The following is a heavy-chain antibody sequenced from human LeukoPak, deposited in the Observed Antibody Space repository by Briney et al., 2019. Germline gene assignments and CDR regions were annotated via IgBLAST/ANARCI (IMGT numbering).Heavy chain of an antibody. J-gene: IGHJ3*02. D-gene: IGHD3-16*01. CDR2: ISAYNGNT. CDR1: GYTFTSYG. V-gene: IGHV1-18*01. CDR3: ARVRGYLMNPDAFDI. Sequence: RASVKVSCKASGYTFTSYGISWVRQAPGQGLEWMGWISAYNGNTNYAQKLQGRVTMTTDTSTSTAYMELRSLRSDDTAVYYCARVRGYLMNPDAFDIWGQGTMVTVSS.